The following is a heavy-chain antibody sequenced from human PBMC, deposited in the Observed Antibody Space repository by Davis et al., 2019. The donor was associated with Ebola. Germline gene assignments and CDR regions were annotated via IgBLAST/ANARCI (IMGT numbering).Heavy chain of an antibody. CDR3: ARAKGYGDYVRGWFDP. CDR2: IKQDGSEK. D-gene: IGHD4-17*01. Sequence: PGGSLRLSCAASGFTFSSYWMSWVRQAPGKGLEWVANIKQDGSEKYYVDSVKGRFTISRDNAKNSLYLQMNSLRAEDTAVYYCARAKGYGDYVRGWFDPWGQGTLVTVSS. V-gene: IGHV3-7*01. J-gene: IGHJ5*02. CDR1: GFTFSSYW.